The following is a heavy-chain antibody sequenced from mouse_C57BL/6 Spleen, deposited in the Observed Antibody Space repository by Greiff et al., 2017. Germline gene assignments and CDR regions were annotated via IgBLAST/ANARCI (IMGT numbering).Heavy chain of an antibody. V-gene: IGHV1-69*01. Sequence: VQLQQPGAELVMPGASVKLSCKASGYTFTSYWMHWVKQRPGQGLEWIGEIDPSDSYTNYNQKFKGKSTLTVDKSSSTAYMQLSSLASEDSAVYYCARGRPLITTVVANYYAMDYWGQGTSVTVSS. D-gene: IGHD1-1*01. CDR2: IDPSDSYT. CDR1: GYTFTSYW. J-gene: IGHJ4*01. CDR3: ARGRPLITTVVANYYAMDY.